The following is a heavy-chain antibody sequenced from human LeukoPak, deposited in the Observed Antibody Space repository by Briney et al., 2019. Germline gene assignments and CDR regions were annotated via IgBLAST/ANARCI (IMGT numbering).Heavy chain of an antibody. V-gene: IGHV3-66*01. CDR3: ARAFKSYYYDSSGHYGGFDY. Sequence: GGSLRLSCAASGFTFSSYSMNWVRQAPGKGLEWVSVIYNGDTTYYPDSVKGRFTISSDNSKNTLYLQMNSLRAEDTAVYYCARAFKSYYYDSSGHYGGFDYWGQGTLVTVSS. CDR1: GFTFSSYS. J-gene: IGHJ4*02. D-gene: IGHD3-22*01. CDR2: IYNGDTT.